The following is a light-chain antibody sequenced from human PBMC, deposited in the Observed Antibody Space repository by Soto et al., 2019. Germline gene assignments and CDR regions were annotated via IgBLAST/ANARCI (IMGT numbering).Light chain of an antibody. CDR3: QQFNNYAIT. V-gene: IGKV1-5*01. Sequence: IRRTQSPSTLSVSVGDRVTITCRASQSISSWLAWYQQKPGKAPKLLIYDASSLESGVPSRFSGSGSGTDFTLTISSLQPEDFATYYCQQFNNYAITFGQGTRLEIK. CDR2: DAS. CDR1: QSISSW. J-gene: IGKJ5*01.